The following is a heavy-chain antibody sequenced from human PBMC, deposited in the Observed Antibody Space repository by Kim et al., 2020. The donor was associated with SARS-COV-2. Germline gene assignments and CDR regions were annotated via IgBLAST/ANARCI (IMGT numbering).Heavy chain of an antibody. CDR2: IYYSGST. CDR3: ASYYGSGSYLYFDY. V-gene: IGHV4-31*03. CDR1: GGSINSGGYY. J-gene: IGHJ4*02. D-gene: IGHD3-10*01. Sequence: SETLSLTCTVSGGSINSGGYYWDWIRQHPGKGLEWIGYIYYSGSTYYNPSLKSRVTISVDTSKNQFSLKLNSVTAAATAVYYCASYYGSGSYLYFDYWGQGTLVTVSS.